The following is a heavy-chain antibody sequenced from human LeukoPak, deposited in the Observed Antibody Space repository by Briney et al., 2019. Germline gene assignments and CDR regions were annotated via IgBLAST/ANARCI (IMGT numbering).Heavy chain of an antibody. V-gene: IGHV4/OR15-8*02. CDR2: IYNNGNT. Sequence: PSETLSLTCVVSGGSISSSHWWSWVRQSPEKGLEWIGEIYNNGNTNYNTSLKSRVTIAIDKAKKQFSLKVNSVTAADTAVYWCARKGIAASGTGWFDPWGQGTPVTVSS. J-gene: IGHJ5*02. CDR1: GGSISSSHW. CDR3: ARKGIAASGTGWFDP. D-gene: IGHD6-13*01.